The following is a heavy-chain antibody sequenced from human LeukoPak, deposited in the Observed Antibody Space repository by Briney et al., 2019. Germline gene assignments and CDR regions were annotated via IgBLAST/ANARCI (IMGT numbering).Heavy chain of an antibody. CDR1: GFTFSAYW. V-gene: IGHV3-7*01. Sequence: GGSLRLSCAASGFTFSAYWMTWVRQAPGKGLEWVANIKEDGSEKYYVDSVKGRFSTSRDNAKNSLYLQMNSLRADDTAVYYCARLSGGWSDYWGQGTLVTVSS. D-gene: IGHD6-19*01. CDR3: ARLSGGWSDY. CDR2: IKEDGSEK. J-gene: IGHJ4*02.